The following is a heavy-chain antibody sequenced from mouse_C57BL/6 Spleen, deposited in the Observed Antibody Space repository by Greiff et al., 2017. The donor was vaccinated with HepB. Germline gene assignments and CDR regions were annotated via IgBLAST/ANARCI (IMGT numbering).Heavy chain of an antibody. D-gene: IGHD1-1*01. CDR1: GYTFTSYG. Sequence: QVQLQQSGAELARPGASVKLSCKASGYTFTSYGLSWVKQRPGQGLEWIGEIYPRSGNTYYNEKFKGKATLTADKSSSTAYMELRSLTSEASAVYFCADYGSSSFDVWGTGTTVTVSS. CDR2: IYPRSGNT. CDR3: ADYGSSSFDV. V-gene: IGHV1-81*01. J-gene: IGHJ1*03.